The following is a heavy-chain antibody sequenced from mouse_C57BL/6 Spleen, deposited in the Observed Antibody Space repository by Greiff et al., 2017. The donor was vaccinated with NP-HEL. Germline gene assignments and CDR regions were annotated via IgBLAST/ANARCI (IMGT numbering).Heavy chain of an antibody. V-gene: IGHV1-50*01. CDR2: IDPSDSYT. J-gene: IGHJ1*03. D-gene: IGHD1-1*01. Sequence: QVQLQQSGAELVKPGASVKLSCKASGYTFTSYWMQWVKQRPGQGLEWIGEIDPSDSYTNYNQKFKGKATLTVDTSSSTAYMQLSSLTSEDSAVYYCAYYYGSSPYWYFDVWGTGTTVTVSS. CDR1: GYTFTSYW. CDR3: AYYYGSSPYWYFDV.